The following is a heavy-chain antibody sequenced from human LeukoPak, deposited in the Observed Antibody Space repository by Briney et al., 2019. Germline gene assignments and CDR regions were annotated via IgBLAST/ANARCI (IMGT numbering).Heavy chain of an antibody. Sequence: SETLSLTCTVSGGSISSYYWSWIRQPPGKGLEWIGYIYYSGSTNYNPSLKSRVTISVDTSKNQFSLKLSSVTAADTAVYYCARGRGYSSSMYYFDYWGQGTLVTVSS. CDR1: GGSISSYY. V-gene: IGHV4-59*01. J-gene: IGHJ4*02. CDR2: IYYSGST. CDR3: ARGRGYSSSMYYFDY. D-gene: IGHD6-13*01.